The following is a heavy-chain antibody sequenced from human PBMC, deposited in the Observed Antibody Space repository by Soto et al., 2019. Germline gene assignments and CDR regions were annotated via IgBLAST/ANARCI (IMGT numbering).Heavy chain of an antibody. V-gene: IGHV4-30-2*01. CDR2: ISHSGST. D-gene: IGHD6-19*01. CDR3: ARGGLLPDY. J-gene: IGHJ4*02. Sequence: QLQLQESGSGLVKPSQTLSLTCAVSGGSTSSGGNSWTWLRQPPGKGLEWIGYISHSGSTYYNPSLKSRVTISVDTSKNQFSLRLSSVTAADTAVYYCARGGLLPDYWGQGTLVTVSS. CDR1: GGSTSSGGNS.